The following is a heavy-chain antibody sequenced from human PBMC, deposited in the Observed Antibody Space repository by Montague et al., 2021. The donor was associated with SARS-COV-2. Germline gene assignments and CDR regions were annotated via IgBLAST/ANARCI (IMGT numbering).Heavy chain of an antibody. V-gene: IGHV4-59*08. CDR2: TYYSGVA. CDR1: GDSMRSSY. CDR3: ARVGGNHYRYFDY. J-gene: IGHJ4*02. D-gene: IGHD1-26*01. Sequence: SETLSLTCTVSGDSMRSSYWNWIRQPPGKGLEYIGYTYYSGVANYNPSLRSRVTISLDTSKNQFSLRLSSVTAADTAVYYCARVGGNHYRYFDYWGQGTLVTVSS.